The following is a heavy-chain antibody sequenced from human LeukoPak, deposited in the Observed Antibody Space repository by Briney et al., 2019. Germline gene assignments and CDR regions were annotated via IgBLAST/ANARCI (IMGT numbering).Heavy chain of an antibody. J-gene: IGHJ6*03. CDR3: ATSAVFGVVYYYYMGV. CDR1: GFTFSSYW. V-gene: IGHV3-7*01. Sequence: GGSLRLSCAASGFTFSSYWMTWVRQAPGKGLEWVANIGEDGSEKYYVDSVKGRFTISRDNAKNSLYLQMNSLRAEDAAVYYCATSAVFGVVYYYYMGVWGKGTTVTVSS. CDR2: IGEDGSEK. D-gene: IGHD3-3*01.